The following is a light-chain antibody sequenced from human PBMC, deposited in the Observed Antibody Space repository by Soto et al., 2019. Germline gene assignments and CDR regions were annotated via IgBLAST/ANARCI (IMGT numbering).Light chain of an antibody. J-gene: IGLJ1*01. Sequence: QSALTQPASVSGSPGQSITISCTGTSSDVGGYNYVSWYQQDPGKAPKVMIYDVNNRPSGVSHRFSASKSGNTASLTISGLQADDEADYYCSSYTSSSTYVFGTGTKVTVL. CDR3: SSYTSSSTYV. V-gene: IGLV2-14*01. CDR1: SSDVGGYNY. CDR2: DVN.